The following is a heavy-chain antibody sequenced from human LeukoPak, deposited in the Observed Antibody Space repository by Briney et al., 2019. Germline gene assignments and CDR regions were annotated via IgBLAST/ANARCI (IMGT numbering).Heavy chain of an antibody. CDR3: ARHVPHYYYYGMDV. J-gene: IGHJ6*02. CDR1: GDSISSYY. V-gene: IGHV4-59*08. D-gene: IGHD3-10*02. Sequence: SETLSLTCTVSGDSISSYYWSWIRQPPGKGLEWIGYIYYSGSTNYSPSLKSRVTISVDTSKNQFSLKLSSVTAADTAVYYCARHVPHYYYYGMDVWGQGTTVTVSS. CDR2: IYYSGST.